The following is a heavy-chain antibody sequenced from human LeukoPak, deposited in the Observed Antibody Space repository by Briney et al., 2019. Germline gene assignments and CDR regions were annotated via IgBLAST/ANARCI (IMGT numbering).Heavy chain of an antibody. J-gene: IGHJ6*03. Sequence: SETLSLTCTVSGGSISSSSYYWGWIRQPPGKGLEWIGSIYYSGSTYYNPSLKSRVTISVDTSKNQFSLKLSSVAAADTAVYYCARVSGGEYYYYYYMDVWGKGTTVTVSS. CDR3: ARVSGGEYYYYYYMDV. CDR2: IYYSGST. CDR1: GGSISSSSYY. D-gene: IGHD2-15*01. V-gene: IGHV4-39*07.